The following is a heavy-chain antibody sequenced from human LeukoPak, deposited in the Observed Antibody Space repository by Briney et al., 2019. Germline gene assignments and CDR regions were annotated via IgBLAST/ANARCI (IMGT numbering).Heavy chain of an antibody. CDR2: IYTSGST. CDR1: GGSISSYY. V-gene: IGHV4-4*07. J-gene: IGHJ5*02. CDR3: ARDRSSSWYWFDP. Sequence: PSETQSLTCTVSGGSISSYYWSWIRQPAGKGLEWIGRIYTSGSTNYNPSLKSRVTMSVDTSKNQFFLKLSSVTAADTAVYYCARDRSSSWYWFDPWGQGTLVTVSS. D-gene: IGHD6-13*01.